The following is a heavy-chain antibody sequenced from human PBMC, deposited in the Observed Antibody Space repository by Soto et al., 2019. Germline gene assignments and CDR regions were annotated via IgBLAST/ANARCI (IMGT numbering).Heavy chain of an antibody. CDR1: GFTFSSYT. V-gene: IGHV3-23*01. D-gene: IGHD4-17*01. Sequence: EVQLLESGGGLVQPGGSLRLSCAASGFTFSSYTMNWVRQAPGMGLDWVSGISGSGDRTYYADSVKGRFTISRDNAINTLYLPMNNLRAGDTAVYFCAKETQTVTRFHYSYTGVDVWGQGTKVNVSS. J-gene: IGHJ6*02. CDR2: ISGSGDRT. CDR3: AKETQTVTRFHYSYTGVDV.